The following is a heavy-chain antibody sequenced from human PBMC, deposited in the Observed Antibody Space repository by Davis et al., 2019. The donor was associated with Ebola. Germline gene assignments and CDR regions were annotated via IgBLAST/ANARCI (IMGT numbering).Heavy chain of an antibody. Sequence: GESLKISCAASGFTFSSYWMHWVRQAPGKGLEWVAVISYDGSNKYYADSVKGQFTISRDNSKNTLYLQMNSLRAEDTAVYYCAKDRDSGSYLYYYYYGMDVWGQGTTVTVSS. CDR2: ISYDGSNK. J-gene: IGHJ6*02. CDR1: GFTFSSYW. D-gene: IGHD1-26*01. V-gene: IGHV3-30*18. CDR3: AKDRDSGSYLYYYYYGMDV.